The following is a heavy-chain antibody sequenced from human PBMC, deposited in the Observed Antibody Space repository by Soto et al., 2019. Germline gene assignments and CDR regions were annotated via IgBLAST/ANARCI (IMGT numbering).Heavy chain of an antibody. CDR1: GGTFSSYA. D-gene: IGHD2-2*01. V-gene: IGHV1-69*12. Sequence: QVQLVQSGAEVKKPGSSVKVSCKASGGTFSSYAISWVRQAPGQGLEWMGGIIPIFGTADYAQKFQGRVTINADEATSTAYMELSSLRSEDTAVYYCARHVPAAGYYYGMDVWGQGTTVTVSS. CDR2: IIPIFGTA. CDR3: ARHVPAAGYYYGMDV. J-gene: IGHJ6*02.